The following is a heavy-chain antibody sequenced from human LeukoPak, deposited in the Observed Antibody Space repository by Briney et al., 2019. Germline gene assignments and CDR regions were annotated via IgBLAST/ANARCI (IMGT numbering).Heavy chain of an antibody. D-gene: IGHD1-26*01. Sequence: PSETLSLTCTVSGGSISSYYWSWIRQPPGKGLEWIGYIYYSGGTNYNPSLKSRVTISVATSKNQSSLKLSSVTAADTAVYYCARLGFSNSGSYLAPSDYWGQGTLVTVSS. V-gene: IGHV4-59*08. CDR3: ARLGFSNSGSYLAPSDY. J-gene: IGHJ4*02. CDR1: GGSISSYY. CDR2: IYYSGGT.